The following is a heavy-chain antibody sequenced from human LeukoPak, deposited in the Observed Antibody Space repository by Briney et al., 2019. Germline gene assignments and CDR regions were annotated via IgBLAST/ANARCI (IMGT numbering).Heavy chain of an antibody. J-gene: IGHJ4*02. Sequence: GGSLRLSCAASGFTFSSYAMHWVRQAPGKGLEWVAVISYDGSNKYYADSVKGRFTISRDNSKNTLYLQMNSLRAEDTAVYYCARGNPQRRYYFDYWGQGTLVTVSS. CDR3: ARGNPQRRYYFDY. CDR2: ISYDGSNK. CDR1: GFTFSSYA. V-gene: IGHV3-30-3*01.